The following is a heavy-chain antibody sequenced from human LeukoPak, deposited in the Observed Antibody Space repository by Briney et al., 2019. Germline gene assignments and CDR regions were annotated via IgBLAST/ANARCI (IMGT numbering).Heavy chain of an antibody. CDR2: FDPEDGET. CDR1: GYTLTELS. D-gene: IGHD2-2*01. Sequence: EASVKVSCKVSGYTLTELSMHWVRQPPGKGLEWMGGFDPEDGETIYAQKFQGRATMTEDTSTDTAYMELSSLRSEDTAVYYCATSDPFYCSSTSCYTMNWFDPWGQGTLVTVSS. V-gene: IGHV1-24*01. CDR3: ATSDPFYCSSTSCYTMNWFDP. J-gene: IGHJ5*02.